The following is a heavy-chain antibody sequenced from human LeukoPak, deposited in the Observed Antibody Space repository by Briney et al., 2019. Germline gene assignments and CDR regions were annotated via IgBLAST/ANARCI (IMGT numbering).Heavy chain of an antibody. CDR3: ATQKYSSGWSFDY. V-gene: IGHV1-2*02. J-gene: IGHJ4*02. D-gene: IGHD6-19*01. Sequence: ASVKVSCKASGYTFTGYYMHWVRQAPGQGLEWMGWINPNSGGTNYAQKFQGRVTMTRDTSSSTAYMELSRLRSDDTAVYYCATQKYSSGWSFDYWGQGTLVTVSS. CDR1: GYTFTGYY. CDR2: INPNSGGT.